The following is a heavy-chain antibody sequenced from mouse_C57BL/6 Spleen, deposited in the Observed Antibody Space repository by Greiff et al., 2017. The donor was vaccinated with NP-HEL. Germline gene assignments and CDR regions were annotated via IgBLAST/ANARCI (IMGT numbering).Heavy chain of an antibody. CDR3: ARRGTSGFYFDY. J-gene: IGHJ2*01. V-gene: IGHV1-63*01. Sequence: QVQLKESGAELVRPGTSVKMSCTASGYTFTNYWIGWAKQSPGHGLEWIGDIYPGGGYTNYNEKFKGKATLTADKSSSTAYMPFSSQTTEDYAIDYCARRGTSGFYFDYWGQGTTLTVSS. CDR1: GYTFTNYW. D-gene: IGHD2-14*01. CDR2: IYPGGGYT.